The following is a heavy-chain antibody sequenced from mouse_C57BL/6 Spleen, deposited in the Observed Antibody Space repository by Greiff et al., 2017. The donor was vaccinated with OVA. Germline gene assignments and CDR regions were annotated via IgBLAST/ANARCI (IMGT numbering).Heavy chain of an antibody. J-gene: IGHJ2*01. D-gene: IGHD1-1*01. CDR1: GYTFTSYW. V-gene: IGHV1-55*01. CDR3: ARSGSSYDFDY. Sequence: QVHVKQPGAELVKPGASVKMSCKASGYTFTSYWITWVKQRPGQGLEWIGDIYPGSGSTNYNEKFKSKATLTVDTSSSTAYMQLSSLTSEDSAVYYCARSGSSYDFDYWGQGTTLTVSS. CDR2: IYPGSGST.